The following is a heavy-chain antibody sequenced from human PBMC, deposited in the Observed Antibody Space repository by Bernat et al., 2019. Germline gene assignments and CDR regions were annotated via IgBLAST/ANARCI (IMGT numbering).Heavy chain of an antibody. CDR1: VGSISSSSYY. D-gene: IGHD2-2*02. J-gene: IGHJ6*02. CDR2: IYYSGRT. Sequence: QVQLQESGPGLVKPSETLSLTCTVSVGSISSSSYYWGWIRQLPGQGLEWIGSIYYSGRTYYNPSLKSRVTISVDTSKNQFSLKLSSVTAADTAVYYCARDQVPAAIPDYYYYGMDVWGQGTTVTVSS. V-gene: IGHV4-39*02. CDR3: ARDQVPAAIPDYYYYGMDV.